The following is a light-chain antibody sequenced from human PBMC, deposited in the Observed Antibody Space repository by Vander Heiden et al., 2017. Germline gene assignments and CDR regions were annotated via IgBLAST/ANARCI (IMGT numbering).Light chain of an antibody. CDR3: QQYGSTLRS. CDR2: GSS. J-gene: IGKJ1*01. Sequence: ESVLTQSPGTRSLSPGERATLSCRASKSISSSYLAWYQQKPGQAPRLLIYGSSTRATGIPDRFSGSGSGTDFTLTISRLEPEDFAVYYCQQYGSTLRSFGQGTKVEIK. CDR1: KSISSSY. V-gene: IGKV3-20*01.